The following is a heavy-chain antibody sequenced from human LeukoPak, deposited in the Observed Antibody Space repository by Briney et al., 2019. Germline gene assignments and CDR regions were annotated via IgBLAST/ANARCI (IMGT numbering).Heavy chain of an antibody. CDR3: AKDLGPRGNDAFDI. Sequence: GGSLRLSCAVSGFTFDDYTMHWVRQAPGKGLEWVSLISWDGGSTYYADSVKGRFTISRDNSKNSLYLQMNSLRAEDTALYYCAKDLGPRGNDAFDIWGQGTMVTVSS. J-gene: IGHJ3*02. CDR2: ISWDGGST. V-gene: IGHV3-43*01. CDR1: GFTFDDYT. D-gene: IGHD3-16*01.